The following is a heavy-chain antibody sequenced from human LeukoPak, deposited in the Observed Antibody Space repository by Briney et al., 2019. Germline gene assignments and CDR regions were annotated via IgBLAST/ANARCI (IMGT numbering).Heavy chain of an antibody. CDR2: IYYTGIT. CDR3: ARGDGYGFS. Sequence: TSEALSLTCTVSGRPVTTYSWSWIRQPPGKGLEWIGYIYYTGITNYNPSLESRVTISVDTSRNQFSLLLSSVTAADTAVYFCARGDGYGFSWGQGTLVTVSS. V-gene: IGHV4-59*02. CDR1: GRPVTTYS. J-gene: IGHJ5*02. D-gene: IGHD5-24*01.